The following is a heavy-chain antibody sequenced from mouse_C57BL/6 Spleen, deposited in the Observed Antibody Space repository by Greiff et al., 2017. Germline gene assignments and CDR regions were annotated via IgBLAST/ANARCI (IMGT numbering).Heavy chain of an antibody. CDR3: ARCYSNYVGYFDY. J-gene: IGHJ2*01. V-gene: IGHV1-63*01. Sequence: QVQLQQSGAELVRPGTSVKMSCKASGYTFTNYWIGWAKQRPGHGLEWIGDIYPGGGYTNYNEKFKGKATLTADKSSSTAYMQFSSLTSEDSAIYYCARCYSNYVGYFDYWGQGTTLTVSS. CDR1: GYTFTNYW. CDR2: IYPGGGYT. D-gene: IGHD2-5*01.